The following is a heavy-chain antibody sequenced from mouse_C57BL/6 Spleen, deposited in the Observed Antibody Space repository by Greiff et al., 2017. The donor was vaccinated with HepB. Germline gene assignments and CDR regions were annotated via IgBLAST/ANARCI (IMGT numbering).Heavy chain of an antibody. Sequence: VKLQESGAELARPGASVKLSCKASGYTFTSYGISWVKQRTGQGLEWIGEIYPRSGNTYYNEKFKGKATLTADKSSSTAYMELRSLTSEDSAVYFCARQVVAYYFDYWGQGTTLTVSS. V-gene: IGHV1-81*01. CDR3: ARQVVAYYFDY. CDR1: GYTFTSYG. J-gene: IGHJ2*01. D-gene: IGHD1-1*01. CDR2: IYPRSGNT.